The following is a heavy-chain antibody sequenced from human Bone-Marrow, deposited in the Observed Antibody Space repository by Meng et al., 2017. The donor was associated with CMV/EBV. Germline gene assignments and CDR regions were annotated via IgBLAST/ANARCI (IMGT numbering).Heavy chain of an antibody. V-gene: IGHV3-21*04. CDR1: GFTFSSYS. D-gene: IGHD6-6*01. CDR2: ISSSSYI. CDR3: AKDRLYSSSSDY. Sequence: GGSLRLSCAASGFTFSSYSMNWVRQAPGKGLEWVSSISSSSYIYYADSVKGRFTISRDNAKNSLYLQMNSQRAEDTAVYYCAKDRLYSSSSDYWGQGTLVTVSS. J-gene: IGHJ4*02.